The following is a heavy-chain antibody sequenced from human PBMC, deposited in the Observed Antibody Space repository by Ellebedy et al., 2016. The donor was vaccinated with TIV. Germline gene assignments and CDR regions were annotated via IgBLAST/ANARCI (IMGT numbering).Heavy chain of an antibody. CDR2: IYPGDSDT. CDR1: GYSFTSYW. CDR3: ARAATYDFWSD. V-gene: IGHV5-51*01. Sequence: GGSLRLSCKGSGYSFTSYWIGWVRQMPGKGLEWMGIIYPGDSDTRYSPSFQGQVTISADKSISTAYLQWSSLKASDTAMYYCARAATYDFWSDWGQGTLVTVSS. D-gene: IGHD3-3*01. J-gene: IGHJ4*02.